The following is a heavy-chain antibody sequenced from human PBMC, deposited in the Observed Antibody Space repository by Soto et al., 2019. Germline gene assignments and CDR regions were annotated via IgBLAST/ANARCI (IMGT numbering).Heavy chain of an antibody. J-gene: IGHJ6*02. CDR1: GGSISSGDSS. CDR2: IYHSEYT. Sequence: TLSLTCAVSGGSISSGDSSWSWIRQPPGKGLEWIGYIYHSEYTYYNPSLKSRVTISLDRSKHQFSLNLSSVTAADTAVYYCARGYSGYDFGGDYYYYYGMDVWGQGTTVTVSS. D-gene: IGHD5-12*01. V-gene: IGHV4-30-2*01. CDR3: ARGYSGYDFGGDYYYYYGMDV.